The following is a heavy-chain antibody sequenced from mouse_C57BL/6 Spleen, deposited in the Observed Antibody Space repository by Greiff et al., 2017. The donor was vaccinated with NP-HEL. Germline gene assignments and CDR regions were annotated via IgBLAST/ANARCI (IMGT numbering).Heavy chain of an antibody. CDR1: GYAFSSSW. CDR2: IYPGDGDT. CDR3: ARSVVATRSYYFDY. J-gene: IGHJ2*01. V-gene: IGHV1-82*01. D-gene: IGHD1-1*01. Sequence: VKLQESGPELVKPGASVKISCKASGYAFSSSWMNWVKQRPGKGLEWIGRIYPGDGDTNYNGKFKGKATLTADKSSSTAYMQLSSLTSEDSAVYFCARSVVATRSYYFDYWGQGTTLTVSS.